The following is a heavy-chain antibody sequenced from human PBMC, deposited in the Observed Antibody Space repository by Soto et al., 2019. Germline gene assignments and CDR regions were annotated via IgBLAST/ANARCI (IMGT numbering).Heavy chain of an antibody. Sequence: QVQLVQSGAEVKKPGSSVKVSCKASGGTFSSYTISWVRQAPGQGLEWMGRIIPILGIANYAQKFQGRVTITADKSTSTAYMDLSSLRSDDTAVYYCARGVPAAILSPANNWFDPWGQGTLVTVSS. CDR1: GGTFSSYT. D-gene: IGHD2-2*01. CDR3: ARGVPAAILSPANNWFDP. CDR2: IIPILGIA. J-gene: IGHJ5*02. V-gene: IGHV1-69*02.